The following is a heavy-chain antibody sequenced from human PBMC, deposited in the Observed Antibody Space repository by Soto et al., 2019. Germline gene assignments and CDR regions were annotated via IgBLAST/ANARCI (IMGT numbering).Heavy chain of an antibody. D-gene: IGHD4-17*01. CDR2: IRSKANSYAT. Sequence: EVRLVESGGGLVQPGGSLKLSCAASGFSFSGSAMHWVRQASGTGLEWVDRIRSKANSYATSYDASVKGRFTISRDDSKNTAYLFINSLKSEDTAVYYCTKRGVTIGNNYYWGQGTLFAVSS. CDR3: TKRGVTIGNNYY. J-gene: IGHJ4*02. V-gene: IGHV3-73*02. CDR1: GFSFSGSA.